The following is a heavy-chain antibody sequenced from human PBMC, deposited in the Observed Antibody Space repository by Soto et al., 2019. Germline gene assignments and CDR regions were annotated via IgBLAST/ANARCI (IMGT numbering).Heavy chain of an antibody. V-gene: IGHV1-2*02. CDR1: DYFLTGYN. CDR3: ATILRSSTSRGSDFDP. Sequence: QVRLVQSGAEVKKPGASLNVSCKAYDYFLTGYNMHWVRQAPGHGLEWMGWINPNNGVTNYARKFQGRVTMTRDTSLNTAYLELRRLTSVDTAVYYCATILRSSTSRGSDFDPWGQGTQVTVSS. D-gene: IGHD2-2*01. J-gene: IGHJ5*02. CDR2: INPNNGVT.